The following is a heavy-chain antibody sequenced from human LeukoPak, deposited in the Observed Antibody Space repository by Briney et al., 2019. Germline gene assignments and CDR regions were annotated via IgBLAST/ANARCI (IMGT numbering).Heavy chain of an antibody. CDR2: IYSTDKT. D-gene: IGHD3-22*01. V-gene: IGHV3-53*01. CDR1: GFTFSSYA. CDR3: AREIGYYFDNHSSRLRGRFDV. J-gene: IGHJ6*04. Sequence: GGSLRLSCAASGFTFSSYAMHWVRQAPGKGLEWVSVIYSTDKTNYADSVQGRFTTSRDPSKNTVYLQMNSLRGEDTAVYYCAREIGYYFDNHSSRLRGRFDVWGTGTTVIVSS.